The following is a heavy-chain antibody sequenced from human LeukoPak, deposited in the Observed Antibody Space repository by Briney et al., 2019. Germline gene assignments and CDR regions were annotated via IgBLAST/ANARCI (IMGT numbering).Heavy chain of an antibody. CDR2: ISRNGGNI. CDR3: AKDTYGNYYYAMDV. Sequence: QPGGSLRLSCAASGFTFDDYAMHWVRQAPGKGLEWVSSISRNGGNIDYADSVKGRFTISRDNAKNSLHLQMNSLRAEDTALYYCAKDTYGNYYYAMDVWGQGTKVTVSS. J-gene: IGHJ6*02. D-gene: IGHD4-17*01. V-gene: IGHV3-9*01. CDR1: GFTFDDYA.